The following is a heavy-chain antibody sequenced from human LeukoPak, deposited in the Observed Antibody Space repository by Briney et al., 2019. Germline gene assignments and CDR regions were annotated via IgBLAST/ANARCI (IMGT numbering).Heavy chain of an antibody. Sequence: GGSLSLSCAASGFTFSTYSMNWVRQAPGKGLEWVSSISSSTSYIYYADSVRGRFTISRDNAKNSLYLQMNSLRAEDTAVYYCARCMYGGYVLPYDYWGQGTLVTVSS. J-gene: IGHJ4*02. CDR2: ISSSTSYI. CDR3: ARCMYGGYVLPYDY. CDR1: GFTFSTYS. V-gene: IGHV3-21*06. D-gene: IGHD5-12*01.